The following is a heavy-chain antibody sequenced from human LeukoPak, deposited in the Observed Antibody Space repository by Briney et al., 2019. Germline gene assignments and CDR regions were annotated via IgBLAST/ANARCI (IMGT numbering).Heavy chain of an antibody. CDR3: ARDVSGYDYYDY. CDR2: ISAYNGNT. J-gene: IGHJ4*02. Sequence: ASVKVSCKASGYTFTGYGISWVRQAPGQGLEWMGWISAYNGNTNYAQKLQGRVTMTTDTSTSTAYMELRSLRSDDTAVYYCARDVSGYDYYDYWGQGTLVTVSS. CDR1: GYTFTGYG. V-gene: IGHV1-18*04. D-gene: IGHD5-12*01.